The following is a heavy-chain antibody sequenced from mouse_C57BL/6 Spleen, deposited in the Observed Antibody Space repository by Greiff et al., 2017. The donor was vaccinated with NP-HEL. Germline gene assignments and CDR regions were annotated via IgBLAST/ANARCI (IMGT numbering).Heavy chain of an antibody. CDR2: IYPGSGST. CDR3: ARDYYGSSYVTWFAY. J-gene: IGHJ3*01. D-gene: IGHD1-1*01. V-gene: IGHV1-55*01. CDR1: GYTFTSYW. Sequence: QVQLQQPGAELVKPGASVKMSCKASGYTFTSYWITWVKQRPGQGLEWIGDIYPGSGSTNYNEKFKSKATLTVDTSSSTAYMQLSSLTSEDSAVYYCARDYYGSSYVTWFAYWGQGTLVTVSA.